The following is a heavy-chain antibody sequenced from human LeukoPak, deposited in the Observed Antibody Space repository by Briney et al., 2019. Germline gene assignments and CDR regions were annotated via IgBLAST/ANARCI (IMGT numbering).Heavy chain of an antibody. CDR1: GYTFTSNY. CDR3: TRDQEGFDY. J-gene: IGHJ4*02. Sequence: ASVKVSCKASGYTFTSNYIHWVRQAPGQGLEWMGMIYPRDGSTSYAQKFQGRVTVTRDTSTSTVHMELSGLRSEDTAVYYCTRDQEGFDYWGQGTLVTVSS. V-gene: IGHV1-46*01. CDR2: IYPRDGST.